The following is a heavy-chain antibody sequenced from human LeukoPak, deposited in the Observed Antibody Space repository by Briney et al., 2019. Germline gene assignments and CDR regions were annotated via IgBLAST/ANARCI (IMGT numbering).Heavy chain of an antibody. CDR2: IYTSGST. CDR1: GGSISSGSYY. V-gene: IGHV4-61*02. Sequence: KPSQTLSLTCTVSGGSISSGSYYWSWIRQPAGKGLEWSGRIYTSGSTNYNPSLKSRVTISVDTSKNQFSLKLSSVTAADTAVYYCARGAGSQGGDYWGQGTLVTVSS. D-gene: IGHD1-26*01. J-gene: IGHJ4*02. CDR3: ARGAGSQGGDY.